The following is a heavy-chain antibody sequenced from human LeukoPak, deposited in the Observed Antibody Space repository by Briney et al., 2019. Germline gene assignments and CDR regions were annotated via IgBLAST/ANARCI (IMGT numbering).Heavy chain of an antibody. J-gene: IGHJ4*02. Sequence: GGSLRLSCAASGFTFSSYGMHWVRQAPGKGLEWVSVIYSGGSTYYADSVKGRFTISRDNSKNTLYLQMNSLRAEDTAVYYCARDRYGDYWGQGTLVTVSS. CDR3: ARDRYGDY. V-gene: IGHV3-53*01. CDR2: IYSGGST. CDR1: GFTFSSYG. D-gene: IGHD1-14*01.